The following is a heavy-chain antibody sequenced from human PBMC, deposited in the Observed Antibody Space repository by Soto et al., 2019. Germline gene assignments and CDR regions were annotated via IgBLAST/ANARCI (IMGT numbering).Heavy chain of an antibody. Sequence: EVQLVEYGGGLVQPGGSLRLSCAASGFTVSTYWMHWVRQDPGKGLMWFSRISPDGSTTTYADPVRGRFTISRDTAENTLYLQMNSLRVEDTAVYYCAKARVPYSDYGRYFDLWGRGTLVTVSS. CDR2: ISPDGSTT. D-gene: IGHD4-17*01. V-gene: IGHV3-74*01. CDR3: AKARVPYSDYGRYFDL. CDR1: GFTVSTYW. J-gene: IGHJ2*01.